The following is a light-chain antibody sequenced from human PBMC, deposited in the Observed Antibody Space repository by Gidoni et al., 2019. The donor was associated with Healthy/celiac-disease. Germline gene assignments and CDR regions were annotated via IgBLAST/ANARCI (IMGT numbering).Light chain of an antibody. Sequence: DIVLTQSPGTLSLSPGERATLPCRASQSVSSSYLAWYQQKPGQAPRLLIYGASSRATGIPDRFSGSGSGTDFTLTISRLEPEDFAVYYCQQYGSSLGAFGQGTRLEIK. CDR2: GAS. CDR1: QSVSSSY. V-gene: IGKV3-20*01. CDR3: QQYGSSLGA. J-gene: IGKJ5*01.